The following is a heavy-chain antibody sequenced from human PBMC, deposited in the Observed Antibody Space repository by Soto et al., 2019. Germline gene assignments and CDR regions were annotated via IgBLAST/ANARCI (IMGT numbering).Heavy chain of an antibody. CDR1: GFTFSSYS. Sequence: GGSLRLSCAASGFTFSSYSMNWVRQAPGKGLEWVSYISSSSSTIYYADSVKGRFTISRDNAKNSLYLQMNSLRDEDTAVYYCARANPSYYDFWSGYDRYFDYWGQGTLVTVSS. D-gene: IGHD3-3*01. V-gene: IGHV3-48*02. J-gene: IGHJ4*02. CDR2: ISSSSSTI. CDR3: ARANPSYYDFWSGYDRYFDY.